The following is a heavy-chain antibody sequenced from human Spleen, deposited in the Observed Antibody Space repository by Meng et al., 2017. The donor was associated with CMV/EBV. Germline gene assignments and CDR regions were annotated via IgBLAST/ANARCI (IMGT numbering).Heavy chain of an antibody. CDR3: ARHTGTHYYFDY. CDR2: IYHSGST. CDR1: GGSISSSNL. J-gene: IGHJ4*02. Sequence: CAVSGGSISSSNLWTWVRQVPGKGLEWIGEIYHSGSTNYNPSLKSRVTISVDTSTNQFSLKLNSVTASDTAVYYCARHTGTHYYFDYWGQGTLVTVSS. V-gene: IGHV4-4*02. D-gene: IGHD2-8*02.